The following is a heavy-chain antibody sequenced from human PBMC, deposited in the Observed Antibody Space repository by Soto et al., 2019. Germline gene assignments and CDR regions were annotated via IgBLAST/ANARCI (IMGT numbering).Heavy chain of an antibody. D-gene: IGHD6-13*01. V-gene: IGHV1-69*02. CDR3: ARADSSSDYYYGMDV. J-gene: IGHJ6*02. Sequence: QVQLVQSGAEVKKPGSSVKVSCKASGGTFSSYTISWVRQAPGQGLEWMGRIIPILGIANYAQKFQGRVTIXXDXSXXTAYRELSSLRSEDTAVYYCARADSSSDYYYGMDVWGQGTTVTVSS. CDR2: IIPILGIA. CDR1: GGTFSSYT.